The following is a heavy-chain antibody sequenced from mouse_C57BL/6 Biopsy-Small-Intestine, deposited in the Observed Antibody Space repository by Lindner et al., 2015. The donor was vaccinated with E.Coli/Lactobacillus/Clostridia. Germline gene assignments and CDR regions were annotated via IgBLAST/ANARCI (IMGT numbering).Heavy chain of an antibody. V-gene: IGHV5-9-1*02. CDR2: ISSGGDYI. J-gene: IGHJ3*01. Sequence: EVQLQESGEGLVKPGGSLKLSCAASGFTFSSYAMSWVRQTPEKRLEWVAYISSGGDYIYCTDTVKGRFTISRDNARNTLYLQMSSLKSEDTAMYYCTRESDGFAYWGQGTLVTVSA. CDR3: TRESDGFAY. CDR1: GFTFSSYA.